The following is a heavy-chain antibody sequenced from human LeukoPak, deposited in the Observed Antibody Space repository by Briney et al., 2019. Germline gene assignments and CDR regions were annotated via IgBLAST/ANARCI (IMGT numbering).Heavy chain of an antibody. CDR2: INHSGST. CDR3: ARGRNIRERNPFDY. CDR1: GGSFSGYY. J-gene: IGHJ4*02. Sequence: PSETLSLTCAVYGGSFSGYYWSWIRQPPGKGLEWIGEINHSGSTNYNPSLKSRVTISVDTSKNQFSLKLSSVTAADTAVYYCARGRNIRERNPFDYWGQGTLVTVSS. V-gene: IGHV4-34*01. D-gene: IGHD1-14*01.